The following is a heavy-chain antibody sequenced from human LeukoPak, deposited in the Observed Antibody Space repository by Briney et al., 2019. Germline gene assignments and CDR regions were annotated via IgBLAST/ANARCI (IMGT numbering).Heavy chain of an antibody. V-gene: IGHV4-4*07. CDR2: IYTSGST. CDR3: ARDRGAFDAFDI. CDR1: GGSISSDY. J-gene: IGHJ3*02. Sequence: SETLSLTCTVSGGSISSDYWSWIRQPAGKGLEWIGRIYTSGSTTYNPSLKIRVTMSLDTSTNQFSLKLGSVTAADTAVYYCARDRGAFDAFDIWGQGTMVSVSS. D-gene: IGHD1-26*01.